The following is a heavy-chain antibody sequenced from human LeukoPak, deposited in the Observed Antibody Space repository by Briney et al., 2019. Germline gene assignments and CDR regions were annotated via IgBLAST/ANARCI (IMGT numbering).Heavy chain of an antibody. J-gene: IGHJ4*02. Sequence: GASVKVSCKASGGTFSSYTISWVRQAPGQGLEWMGIINPSGGSTSYAQKFQGRVTMTRDTSTSTVYMELSSLRSEDTAVYYCAGPLGYDSSGYYSWGQGTLVTVSS. V-gene: IGHV1-46*01. CDR1: GGTFSSYT. CDR2: INPSGGST. CDR3: AGPLGYDSSGYYS. D-gene: IGHD3-22*01.